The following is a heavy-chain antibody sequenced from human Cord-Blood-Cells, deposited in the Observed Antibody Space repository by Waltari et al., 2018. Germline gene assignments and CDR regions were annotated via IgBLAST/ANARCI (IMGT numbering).Heavy chain of an antibody. J-gene: IGHJ2*01. CDR3: ARDSVYWYFDL. Sequence: EVQLVESGGGLVQPGGSLRLSCAASGFTFSSYWMSWVRQAPGKGLEWVANIKQDGSEKYYVDSVKGRFIISRDNAKNSLYLQMNSLRAEDTAVYYCARDSVYWYFDLWGRGTLVTVSS. V-gene: IGHV3-7*01. CDR1: GFTFSSYW. CDR2: IKQDGSEK. D-gene: IGHD3-10*01.